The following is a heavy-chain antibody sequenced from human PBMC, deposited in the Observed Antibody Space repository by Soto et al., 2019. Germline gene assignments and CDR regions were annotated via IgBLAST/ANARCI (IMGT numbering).Heavy chain of an antibody. CDR2: IRTKANNYAT. CDR3: AHLYHTGRFPLDY. CDR1: GFTFSGSA. J-gene: IGHJ4*01. V-gene: IGHV3-73*02. D-gene: IGHD1-1*01. Sequence: EVQLVESGGGSVQPGGSLKLSCAASGFTFSGSAMHWVRQASGKGLEWVGRIRTKANNYATAYAESVKGRFAISRDDSKNTAFLQMNSLTTDDSAVYYCAHLYHTGRFPLDYWGRGIQVTVSS.